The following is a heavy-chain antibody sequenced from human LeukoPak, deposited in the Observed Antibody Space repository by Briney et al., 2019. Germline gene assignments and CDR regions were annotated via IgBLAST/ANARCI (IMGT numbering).Heavy chain of an antibody. CDR3: GAGHLRVDY. CDR1: GYTFTYYA. J-gene: IGHJ4*02. CDR2: TSTYNDGK. V-gene: IGHV1-18*01. Sequence: GASVKVSCKASGYTFTYYAITWVRQAPGQGLEWMGWTSTYNDGKNYAQSLQGRITMTTDTSTNTAYMELSSLRSDDTAVYYCGAGHLRVDYWGQGTVVPVSS.